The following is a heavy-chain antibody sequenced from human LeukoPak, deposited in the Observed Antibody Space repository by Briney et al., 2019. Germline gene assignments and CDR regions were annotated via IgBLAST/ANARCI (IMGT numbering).Heavy chain of an antibody. CDR2: IYYSGST. CDR3: ATQRRKDSSGYSWIY. CDR1: GGSISSGGYY. V-gene: IGHV4-31*03. J-gene: IGHJ4*02. D-gene: IGHD3-22*01. Sequence: PSETLSLTCTVSGGSISSGGYYWSWIRHHPGKGLEWIGYIYYSGSTYYNPSLKSRVTISVDTSKNQFSLKLSSVTAADTAVYYCATQRRKDSSGYSWIYWGQGTLVTVSS.